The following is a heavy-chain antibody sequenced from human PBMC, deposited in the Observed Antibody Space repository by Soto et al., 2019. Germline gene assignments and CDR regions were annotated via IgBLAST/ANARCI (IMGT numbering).Heavy chain of an antibody. Sequence: PSETLSLTCTVSGGSISSYYWSWIRQPPGKGLEWIGYIYYSGSTNYNPSLKSRVTISVDTSKNQFSLKLSSVTAADTAVYYCARVLGAYYDFWSGYPSHTGPIDYWGQGTLVTVSS. CDR3: ARVLGAYYDFWSGYPSHTGPIDY. J-gene: IGHJ4*02. CDR2: IYYSGST. CDR1: GGSISSYY. D-gene: IGHD3-3*01. V-gene: IGHV4-59*01.